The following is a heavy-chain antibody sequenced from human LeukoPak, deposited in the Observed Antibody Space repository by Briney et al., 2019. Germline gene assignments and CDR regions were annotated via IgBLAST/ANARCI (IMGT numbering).Heavy chain of an antibody. V-gene: IGHV1-2*02. CDR2: INPNSGGT. D-gene: IGHD3-16*02. Sequence: GASVKVSCKASGYTFTGYYMHWVRQAPGQGLEWMGWINPNSGGTNYAQKFQGRVTMTRDTSISTAYMELRSLKSDDTAVYYCARDQYDYVWDSHRPYFDNWGQGTLVTVSS. J-gene: IGHJ4*02. CDR1: GYTFTGYY. CDR3: ARDQYDYVWDSHRPYFDN.